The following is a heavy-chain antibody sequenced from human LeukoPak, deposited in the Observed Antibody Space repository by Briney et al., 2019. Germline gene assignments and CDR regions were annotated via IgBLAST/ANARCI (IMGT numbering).Heavy chain of an antibody. D-gene: IGHD5-12*01. J-gene: IGHJ6*02. CDR2: IIPIFGTA. V-gene: IGHV1-69*13. CDR1: GGTFSSYA. CDR3: ASASRDIGAFYGMDV. Sequence: SVKVSCKASGGTFSSYAISWVRQAPGQGLEWMGGIIPIFGTADYAQKFQGRVTITADESTSTAYMELSSLRSEDTAVYYCASASRDIGAFYGMDVWGQGTTVTVSS.